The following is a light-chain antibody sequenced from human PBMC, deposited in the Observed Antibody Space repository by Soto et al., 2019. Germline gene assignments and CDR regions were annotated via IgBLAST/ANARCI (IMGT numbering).Light chain of an antibody. V-gene: IGLV2-14*01. CDR1: NTDVGGYNY. J-gene: IGLJ2*01. CDR2: EVR. Sequence: QSVLTQPASVSGSPGQSITVSCTGTNTDVGGYNYVSWYQHRPGKAPRLMIYEVRNRLSGVSNRFSGSKSGNTASLTISGLQAEDEADYYCASYTSSSTSVIFGRGTKLTVL. CDR3: ASYTSSSTSVI.